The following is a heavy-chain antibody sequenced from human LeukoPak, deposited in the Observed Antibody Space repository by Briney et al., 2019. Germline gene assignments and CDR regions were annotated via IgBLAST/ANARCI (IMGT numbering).Heavy chain of an antibody. CDR1: GGTFSSYA. CDR2: IIPIFGTA. V-gene: IGHV1-69*05. J-gene: IGHJ3*02. D-gene: IGHD3-22*01. Sequence: SVKVSCKASGGTFSSYAISWVRQAPGQGLEWMGRIIPIFGTANYAQKFQGRVTITTDESTSTAYMELSSLRSEDTAVYYCASGYYDSSGYPIWGQGTMVTVSS. CDR3: ASGYYDSSGYPI.